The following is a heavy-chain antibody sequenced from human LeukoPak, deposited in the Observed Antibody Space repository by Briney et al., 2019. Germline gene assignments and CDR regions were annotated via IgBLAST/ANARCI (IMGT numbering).Heavy chain of an antibody. D-gene: IGHD2-21*01. CDR1: GFAFSSYA. CDR3: AKFLPTHIVVANYYFDY. V-gene: IGHV3-23*01. J-gene: IGHJ4*02. Sequence: GGSLRLSCAASGFAFSSYAMSWVRQAPGKGLEWVSAISGSGGSTYYTDSVKGRFAISRDNSKNTLYLQMNSLRAEDTAVYYCAKFLPTHIVVANYYFDYWGQGTLVTVSS. CDR2: ISGSGGST.